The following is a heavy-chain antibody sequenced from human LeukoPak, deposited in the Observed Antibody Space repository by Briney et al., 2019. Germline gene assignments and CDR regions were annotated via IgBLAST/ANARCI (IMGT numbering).Heavy chain of an antibody. D-gene: IGHD2-15*01. CDR3: ARGEEYCSGGSCYVLFDY. J-gene: IGHJ4*02. V-gene: IGHV1-69*05. CDR2: IIPIFGTA. Sequence: ASVKVSCKASGGTFSSYAISWVRQAPGQGLEWMGGIIPIFGTANYAQKFQGRVTITTDKSTSTAYMELSSLRSEDTAVYYCARGEEYCSGGSCYVLFDYWGQGTLVTVSS. CDR1: GGTFSSYA.